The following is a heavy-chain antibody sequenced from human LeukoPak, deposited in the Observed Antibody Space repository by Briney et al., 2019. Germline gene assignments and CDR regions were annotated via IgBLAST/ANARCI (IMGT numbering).Heavy chain of an antibody. J-gene: IGHJ6*02. V-gene: IGHV3-53*05. CDR2: IYSGGST. D-gene: IGHD4-17*01. Sequence: GGSLRLSCAASGFTVSSNYMSWVRQAPGKGLEWVSVIYSGGSTYYADSVKGRFTISRDNSKNTLYLQMNSLRAEDTAVYYCARDYGDYPYYYYGMDVWGQGTTVTVSS. CDR3: ARDYGDYPYYYYGMDV. CDR1: GFTVSSNY.